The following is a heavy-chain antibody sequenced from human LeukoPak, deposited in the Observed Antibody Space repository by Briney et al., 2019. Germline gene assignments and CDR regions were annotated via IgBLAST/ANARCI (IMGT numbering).Heavy chain of an antibody. CDR1: GGSISSSSYY. J-gene: IGHJ5*02. D-gene: IGHD3-9*01. Sequence: SETLSLTCTVSGGSISSSSYYWGWIRQPPGKGLEWIGSIYYSGSTYYNPSLKSRVTISVDTSKNQFSLKLSSVTAADTAVYYCATNYDILTGYYSGPKIFDPWGQGTLVTVSS. CDR3: ATNYDILTGYYSGPKIFDP. V-gene: IGHV4-39*01. CDR2: IYYSGST.